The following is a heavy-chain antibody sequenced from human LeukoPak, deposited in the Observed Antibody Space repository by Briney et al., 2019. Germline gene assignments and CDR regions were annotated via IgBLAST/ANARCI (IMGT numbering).Heavy chain of an antibody. Sequence: PSETLSLTCAVYGGSFSGYYWSWIRQPPGKGLEWIGEINHSGSTNYNPSLKSRVTISVDTSKNQFPLKLSSVTAADTAVYYCARRGQRPTVVAIDYWGQGTLVTVSS. V-gene: IGHV4-34*01. CDR3: ARRGQRPTVVAIDY. CDR2: INHSGST. J-gene: IGHJ4*02. CDR1: GGSFSGYY. D-gene: IGHD2-15*01.